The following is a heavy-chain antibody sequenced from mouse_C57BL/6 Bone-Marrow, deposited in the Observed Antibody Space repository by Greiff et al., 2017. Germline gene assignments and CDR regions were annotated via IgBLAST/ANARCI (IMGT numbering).Heavy chain of an antibody. CDR2: IWGGGST. Sequence: VQLKESGPGLVAPSQSLSITCTVSGFSLTSYGVDWVRQPPGKGLEWLGVIWGGGSTNCNSALMSRLSICTVNSTSQVFIKMNRLQTDDTAMYSGAKHGVYYGSSSYWYFAVWGTGTTVTVSS. D-gene: IGHD1-1*01. CDR1: GFSLTSYG. V-gene: IGHV2-9*01. CDR3: AKHGVYYGSSSYWYFAV. J-gene: IGHJ1*03.